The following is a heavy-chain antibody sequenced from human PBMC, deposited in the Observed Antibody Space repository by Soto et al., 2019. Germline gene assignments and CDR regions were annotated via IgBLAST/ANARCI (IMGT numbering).Heavy chain of an antibody. J-gene: IGHJ4*02. D-gene: IGHD4-17*01. Sequence: GAIRGSSWRGIREIPGEGLEWIGYIYYSGSTNYNPSLKSRVTISVDTSKNQFSLKLSSVTAADTAVYYCARVVGRGHGDYPFFDYWGQGTLVTVSS. CDR2: IYYSGST. V-gene: IGHV4-59*01. CDR3: ARVVGRGHGDYPFFDY. CDR1: GAIRGSS.